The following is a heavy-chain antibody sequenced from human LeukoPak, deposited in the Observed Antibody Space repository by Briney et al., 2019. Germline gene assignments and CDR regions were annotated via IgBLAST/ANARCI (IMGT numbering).Heavy chain of an antibody. CDR3: ARETGTTFFFDY. V-gene: IGHV4-30-4*08. CDR2: IYYGGST. Sequence: PSQTLSLTCTVSGGSISSGDYYWSWIRQPPGKGLEWIGYIYYGGSTYYNPSLKSRVTISVDTSKNQFSLKLSSVTAADTAVYYCARETGTTFFFDYWGQGTLVTVSS. CDR1: GGSISSGDYY. D-gene: IGHD1-7*01. J-gene: IGHJ4*02.